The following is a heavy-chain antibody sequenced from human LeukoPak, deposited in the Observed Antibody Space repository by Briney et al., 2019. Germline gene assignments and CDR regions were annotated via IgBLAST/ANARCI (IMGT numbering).Heavy chain of an antibody. Sequence: SQTLSLTCAVSGSSMSSGGYSWSWIRQPPGKGLERIGYIYHSGSTYYNPSLKSRVTISVDRSKNQFSLKLSSVTAADTAVYYCDRGRDYYDSSGYYDAFDIWGQGTMVTVSS. V-gene: IGHV4-30-2*01. CDR1: GSSMSSGGYS. CDR2: IYHSGST. J-gene: IGHJ3*02. CDR3: DRGRDYYDSSGYYDAFDI. D-gene: IGHD3-22*01.